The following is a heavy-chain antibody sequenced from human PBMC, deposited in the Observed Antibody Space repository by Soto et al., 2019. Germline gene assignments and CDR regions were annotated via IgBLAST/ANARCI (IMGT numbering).Heavy chain of an antibody. CDR2: IYYSGST. J-gene: IGHJ3*02. Sequence: SETLSLTCTVSGGSISSSSYYWGWIRQPPGKGLEWIGSIYYSGSTYYNPSLKSRVTISVDTSKNQFSLKLSSVTAADTAVYYCARYSPGRDAFDIWGQGTMVTVSS. CDR3: ARYSPGRDAFDI. CDR1: GGSISSSSYY. D-gene: IGHD1-26*01. V-gene: IGHV4-39*01.